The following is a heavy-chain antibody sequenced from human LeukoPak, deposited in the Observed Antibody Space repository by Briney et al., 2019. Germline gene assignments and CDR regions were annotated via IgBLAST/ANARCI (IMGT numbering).Heavy chain of an antibody. CDR2: IYYSGST. CDR1: GGSISSSSYY. CDR3: ARPHCGDYDPWYFDL. V-gene: IGHV4-39*01. Sequence: SETLSLTCTVSGGSISSSSYYWGWIRQPPGKGLEWIGSIYYSGSTYYNPSLKSRVTISVDTSKNQFSLKLSSVTAADTAVYYCARPHCGDYDPWYFDLWGRGTLVTVSS. J-gene: IGHJ2*01. D-gene: IGHD4-17*01.